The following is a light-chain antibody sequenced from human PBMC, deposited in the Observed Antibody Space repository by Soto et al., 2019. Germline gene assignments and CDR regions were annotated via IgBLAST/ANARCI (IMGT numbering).Light chain of an antibody. CDR3: QQYNNWPRT. Sequence: EIVMTQPPATLSVSPGERATLSCRASQSVNSNLAWYQQKPGQAPRLLIYGASTRATGIPARFSGSGSGTEFTLTISSLQSEDFAVYYCQQYNNWPRTFGQGTKVEIK. CDR1: QSVNSN. V-gene: IGKV3-15*01. J-gene: IGKJ1*01. CDR2: GAS.